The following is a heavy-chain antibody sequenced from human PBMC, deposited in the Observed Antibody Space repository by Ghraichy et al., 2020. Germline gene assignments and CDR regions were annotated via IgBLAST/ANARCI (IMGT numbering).Heavy chain of an antibody. V-gene: IGHV3-30*04. CDR2: ISYDGSNK. D-gene: IGHD3-22*01. J-gene: IGHJ4*02. CDR1: GFTFSSYA. Sequence: GESLNISCAASGFTFSSYAMHWVRQAPGKGLEWVAVISYDGSNKYYADSVKGRFTISRDNSKNTLYLQMNSLRAEDTAVYYCARDPQSYYYDSSGYHDVLFDYWGQGTLVTVSS. CDR3: ARDPQSYYYDSSGYHDVLFDY.